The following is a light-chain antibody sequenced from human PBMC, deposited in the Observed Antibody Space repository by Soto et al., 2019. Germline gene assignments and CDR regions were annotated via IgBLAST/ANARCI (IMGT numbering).Light chain of an antibody. Sequence: AIQMTQSPSSLSASVGDRVTIACRASQGIRNDLVWYQQKPGKAPNLLIYAASSLQRGVPSRFSGSGSGTDFTLTISSLQPEDFATYYCLQHYNYPRTFGQGTKVEIK. J-gene: IGKJ1*01. V-gene: IGKV1-6*01. CDR3: LQHYNYPRT. CDR1: QGIRND. CDR2: AAS.